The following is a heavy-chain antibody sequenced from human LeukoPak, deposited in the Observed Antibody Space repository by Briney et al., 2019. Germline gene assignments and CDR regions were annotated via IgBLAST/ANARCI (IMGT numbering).Heavy chain of an antibody. V-gene: IGHV3-7*01. D-gene: IGHD6-19*01. CDR1: GFTFSTYW. J-gene: IGHJ4*02. CDR2: IKQDGSEK. Sequence: SGGSLILSCAASGFTFSTYWMTWVRQAPGKGLEWVANIKQDGSEKYYVDSVKRRFTVSRDNAKNSLYLQMNSLRAEDTAVYYCARDPPVPGRDWGQGTLVTVSS. CDR3: ARDPPVPGRD.